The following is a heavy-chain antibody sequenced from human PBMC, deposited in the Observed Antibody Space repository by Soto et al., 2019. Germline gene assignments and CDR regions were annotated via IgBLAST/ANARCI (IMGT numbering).Heavy chain of an antibody. CDR2: ISYDGSNK. V-gene: IGHV3-30*03. D-gene: IGHD2-2*01. Sequence: QVQLVESGGGVVQPGRSLRLSCAASGFTFSSYGMHWVRQAPGKGLEWVAVISYDGSNKYYADSVKGRFSISRDNSKNTLYLQMNSLRAEDTAVYYCATESGGVPAAMIEYFQHWGQGTLVTVSS. CDR1: GFTFSSYG. J-gene: IGHJ1*01. CDR3: ATESGGVPAAMIEYFQH.